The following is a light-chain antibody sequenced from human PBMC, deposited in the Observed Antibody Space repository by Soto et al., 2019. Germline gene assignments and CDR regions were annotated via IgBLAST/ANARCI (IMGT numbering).Light chain of an antibody. V-gene: IGLV1-44*01. CDR3: SSYSISTAYL. Sequence: QSVLTQPPSASGTPGQRVTFSCSGSSSNIGINTVNWYQQLPGTAPQLLISDNHRRPSGVPDRFSGSKSGTSASLAISGLQSEDEADYFCSSYSISTAYLFGTGTKVTVL. CDR1: SSNIGINT. CDR2: DNH. J-gene: IGLJ1*01.